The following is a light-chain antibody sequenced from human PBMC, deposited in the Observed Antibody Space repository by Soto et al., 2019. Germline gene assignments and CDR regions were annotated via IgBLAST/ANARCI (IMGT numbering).Light chain of an antibody. V-gene: IGKV1-12*01. CDR3: QQVNTFPYT. Sequence: DIQMTQSPSSVAASVGDRVTITCRASQDVNIWLAWYQQRPGKAPKLLIFGASNLHSGAPSRFSGSGIGSDFTLTISGLEPEDFATYDCQQVNTFPYTFGQGTTVEIK. J-gene: IGKJ2*01. CDR1: QDVNIW. CDR2: GAS.